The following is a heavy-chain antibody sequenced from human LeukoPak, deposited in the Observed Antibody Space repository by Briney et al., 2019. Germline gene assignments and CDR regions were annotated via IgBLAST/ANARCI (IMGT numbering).Heavy chain of an antibody. Sequence: GGSLRLSCAASGFTFSSYWMSWVRQAPGKGLEWVANIKQDGSEKYYVDSVKGRFTISRDNAKNSLYLQMNSLRAEDTAVYYCASETDCSGGSRYYYGMDVWGQGTTVTVSS. CDR1: GFTFSSYW. CDR2: IKQDGSEK. CDR3: ASETDCSGGSRYYYGMDV. V-gene: IGHV3-7*01. D-gene: IGHD2-15*01. J-gene: IGHJ6*02.